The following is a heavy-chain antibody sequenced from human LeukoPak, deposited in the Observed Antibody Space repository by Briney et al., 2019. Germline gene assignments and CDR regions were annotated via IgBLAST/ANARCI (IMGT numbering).Heavy chain of an antibody. CDR2: ISSSSSYI. V-gene: IGHV3-21*01. D-gene: IGHD3-3*01. CDR1: GFTFSSYS. Sequence: GGSLRLSCAASGFTFSSYSMNWVCQAPGKGLEWVSSISSSSSYIYYADSVKGRFTISRDNAKNSLYLQMNSLRAEDTAVYYCARDYYDFWSGYSRDYFDYWGQGTLVTLSS. J-gene: IGHJ4*02. CDR3: ARDYYDFWSGYSRDYFDY.